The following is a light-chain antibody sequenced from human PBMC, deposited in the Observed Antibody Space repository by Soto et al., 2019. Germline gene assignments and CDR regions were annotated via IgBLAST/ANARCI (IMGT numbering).Light chain of an antibody. CDR1: QGISDY. Sequence: DIQLTQSPSFLSASVGDRVTISCRASQGISDYLAWYQQKPGKAPKPLIDGASTLQGGVPSRFSGSASGTEFALTVSILQPEDFATYFCQQFNAYPLTFGGGTKLEIK. CDR2: GAS. J-gene: IGKJ4*01. V-gene: IGKV1-9*01. CDR3: QQFNAYPLT.